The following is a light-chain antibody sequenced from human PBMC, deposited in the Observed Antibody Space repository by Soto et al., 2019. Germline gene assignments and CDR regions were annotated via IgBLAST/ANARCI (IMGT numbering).Light chain of an antibody. CDR3: QQSNSFPLT. CDR1: QGISSY. V-gene: IGKV1-8*01. Sequence: AIRMTQSPSSFSASTGDRVTITCRASQGISSYLAWYQQKPGKAPELLIYAASTLQSGVPSRFSGSGSGTDFTLTISSLQPEDSATYYCQQSNSFPLTFGGGTKV. CDR2: AAS. J-gene: IGKJ4*01.